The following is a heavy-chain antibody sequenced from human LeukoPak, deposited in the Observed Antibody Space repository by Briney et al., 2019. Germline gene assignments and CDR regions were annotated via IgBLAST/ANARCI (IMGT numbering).Heavy chain of an antibody. Sequence: ASVKVSCKVSGYTLTELSMHWVRQAPGKGLEWMGGFDPEDGETIYAQKFQGRVTMTEDTSTDTAYMELSSLRSEDTAVYYCATPASRGRDFWSGYYFDYWGQGTLVTVSS. V-gene: IGHV1-24*01. D-gene: IGHD3-3*01. CDR3: ATPASRGRDFWSGYYFDY. CDR1: GYTLTELS. CDR2: FDPEDGET. J-gene: IGHJ4*02.